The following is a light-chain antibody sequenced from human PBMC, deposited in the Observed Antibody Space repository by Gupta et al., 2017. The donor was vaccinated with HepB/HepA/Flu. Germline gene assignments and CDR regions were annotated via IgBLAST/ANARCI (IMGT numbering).Light chain of an antibody. CDR2: YDS. CDR1: NIGSKS. J-gene: IGLJ3*02. CDR3: QVWDGTSDLRV. Sequence: SYVLTQPPSLSVAPGQTARVTCGGNNIGSKSVHWYQQKPGQAPVMVIYYDSDRPSGIPERFSGSNSGDTATLTIIRVEAGDEADYFCQVWDGTSDLRVFGGGTKLTVL. V-gene: IGLV3-21*04.